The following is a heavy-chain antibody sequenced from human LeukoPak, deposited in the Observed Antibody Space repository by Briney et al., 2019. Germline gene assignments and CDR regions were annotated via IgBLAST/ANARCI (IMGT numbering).Heavy chain of an antibody. CDR2: IHYSGSS. CDR3: AREGDYENWLDP. J-gene: IGHJ5*02. D-gene: IGHD4-17*01. CDR1: SGSLSSDTYY. Sequence: PSETLSLTCTVSSGSLSSDTYYWTWIRQPPGKGLEWLGYIHYSGSSNYNPSLKSRVTISVDTSKNQFFLRLNSVTAADTAVYYCAREGDYENWLDPWGQGTLVTVSS. V-gene: IGHV4-61*01.